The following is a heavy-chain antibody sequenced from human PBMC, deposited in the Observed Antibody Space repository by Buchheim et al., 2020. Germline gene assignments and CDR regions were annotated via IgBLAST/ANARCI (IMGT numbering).Heavy chain of an antibody. J-gene: IGHJ6*02. Sequence: QVQLQQWGAGLLKPSETLSLTCAVYGGSFSGYYWSWIRQLPGKGLEWIGEINHSGSTNYNPSLKSRVTIPVATSKNQFSFKLSSVTAADTAVYYCARDRKILWFGELSHYYYGMDVWGQGTT. D-gene: IGHD3-10*01. CDR1: GGSFSGYY. V-gene: IGHV4-34*01. CDR3: ARDRKILWFGELSHYYYGMDV. CDR2: INHSGST.